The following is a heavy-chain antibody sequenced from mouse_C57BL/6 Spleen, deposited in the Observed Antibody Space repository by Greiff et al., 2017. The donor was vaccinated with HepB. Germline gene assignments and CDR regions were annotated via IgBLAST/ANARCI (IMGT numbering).Heavy chain of an antibody. V-gene: IGHV5-4*01. CDR2: INDGGSYT. CDR1: GFTFSSYA. CDR3: ARDPGDYFDY. J-gene: IGHJ2*01. Sequence: DVMLVESGGGLVKPGGSLKRSCAASGFTFSSYAMSWVRQTPEKRLEWVATINDGGSYTYYPDNVKGRFTISRDNAKNNLYLQMSHLKSEDTSMYYCARDPGDYFDYWGQGTTLTVSS.